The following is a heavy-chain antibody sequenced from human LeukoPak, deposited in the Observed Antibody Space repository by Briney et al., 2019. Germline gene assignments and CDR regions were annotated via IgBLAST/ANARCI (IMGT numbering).Heavy chain of an antibody. CDR2: INHSGST. Sequence: PSETLSLTCAVYGGSFSGYYWSWIRQPPGKGLEWIGEINHSGSTNYNPSLKSRVTISVDTSKNQFSLKLSSVTAADTAVYYCAVIVVVPAAMGLDYWGQGTLVTVSS. CDR3: AVIVVVPAAMGLDY. D-gene: IGHD2-2*01. CDR1: GGSFSGYY. V-gene: IGHV4-34*01. J-gene: IGHJ4*02.